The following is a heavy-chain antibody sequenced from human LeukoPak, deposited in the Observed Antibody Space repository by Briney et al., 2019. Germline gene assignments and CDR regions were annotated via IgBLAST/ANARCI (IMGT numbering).Heavy chain of an antibody. CDR1: GYTFTGYY. J-gene: IGHJ6*03. CDR3: ARDRVEAHYYYYYYIDV. Sequence: ASVKVSCKASGYTFTGYYMHWVRQAPGQGLEWMGRINPNSGGTNYAQKFQGRVTMTRDTSISTAYMELSRLRSDDTAVYYCARDRVEAHYYYYYYIDVWGKGTTVTVSS. D-gene: IGHD3-10*01. CDR2: INPNSGGT. V-gene: IGHV1-2*06.